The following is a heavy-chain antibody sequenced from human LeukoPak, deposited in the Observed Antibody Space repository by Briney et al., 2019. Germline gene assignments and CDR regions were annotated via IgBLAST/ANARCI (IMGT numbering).Heavy chain of an antibody. V-gene: IGHV3-7*01. CDR1: GFTFSRYW. J-gene: IGHJ4*02. CDR3: ARDHLHSEIVVVPAAGY. CDR2: INQDGSVQ. Sequence: GGSLRLSCAASGFTFSRYWMSWVRQAPGKGLEWVANINQDGSVQYYMDSVKGRFTISRDNAQSSLYLQMNSLRAEDTAVYYCARDHLHSEIVVVPAAGYWGQGTLVTVSS. D-gene: IGHD2-2*01.